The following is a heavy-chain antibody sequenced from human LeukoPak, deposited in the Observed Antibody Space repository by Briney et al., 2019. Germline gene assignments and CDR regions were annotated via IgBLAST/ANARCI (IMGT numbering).Heavy chain of an antibody. V-gene: IGHV5-10-1*01. CDR2: IDPSDSYT. D-gene: IGHD3-9*01. Sequence: GESLRISCKGSGYSFTSYWISWVRQMPGKGLEWMGRIDPSDSYTNYSPSFQGHVTISADKSISTAYLQWSSLKASDTAMYYCARHVSDILTGHAFGIWGQGTMVTVSS. J-gene: IGHJ3*02. CDR3: ARHVSDILTGHAFGI. CDR1: GYSFTSYW.